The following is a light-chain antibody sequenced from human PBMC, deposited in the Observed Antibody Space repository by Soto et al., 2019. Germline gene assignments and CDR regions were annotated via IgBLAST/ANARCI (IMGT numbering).Light chain of an antibody. CDR1: QSVSSSY. J-gene: IGKJ1*01. CDR3: QQFGSLSWT. Sequence: SVLTQSPGTLSLSPGEQATLSCRASQSVSSSYLAWYQQKPGQAPRLLIYGASSRATGIPDRFSGSGSVTDFTLTVSRLEREDFAVYYCQQFGSLSWTFGQGTKVEIK. V-gene: IGKV3-20*01. CDR2: GAS.